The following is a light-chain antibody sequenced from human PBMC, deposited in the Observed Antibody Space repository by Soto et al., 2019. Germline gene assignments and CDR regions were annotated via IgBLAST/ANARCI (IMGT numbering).Light chain of an antibody. CDR2: EVF. CDR1: QSLLTGDGKTY. J-gene: IGKJ3*01. CDR3: MQAKKLPLT. V-gene: IGKV2D-29*01. Sequence: DIVLTQTPLSMSVTPGQPASISCKSSQSLLTGDGKTYLYWYLQKPGQPPQLLIDEVFNRFSGVPERFSGSGSGTDFTLKISRVEAEDVGVYYCMQAKKLPLTFGPGTKVDIK.